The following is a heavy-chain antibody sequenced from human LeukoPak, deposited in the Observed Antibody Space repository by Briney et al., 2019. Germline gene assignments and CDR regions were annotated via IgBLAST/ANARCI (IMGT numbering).Heavy chain of an antibody. D-gene: IGHD4-17*01. J-gene: IGHJ4*02. Sequence: SETLSLTCTVSGGSISSSSYYWGWIRQPPGKGLEWIGSIYYSGSTYCNPSLKSRVTISVDTSKNQFSLKLSSVTAADTAVYYCARLTGTVTTDYWGQGTLVTVSS. CDR3: ARLTGTVTTDY. CDR2: IYYSGST. CDR1: GGSISSSSYY. V-gene: IGHV4-39*01.